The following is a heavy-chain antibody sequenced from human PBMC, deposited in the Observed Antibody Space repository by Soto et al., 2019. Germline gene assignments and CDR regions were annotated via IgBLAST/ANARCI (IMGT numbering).Heavy chain of an antibody. V-gene: IGHV3-30-3*01. J-gene: IGHJ4*02. D-gene: IGHD2-8*01. CDR1: GFTFSTSA. CDR3: AGDLTKYVDY. CDR2: ISYHGSNK. Sequence: GSLSLSCAATGFTFSTSAMHSVRQAPGKGLEWVALISYHGSNKYYGDSVEGRFTISRDNSKNTVFLQMDSLRAEDTAAYYCAGDLTKYVDYWGQGTQVTVSS.